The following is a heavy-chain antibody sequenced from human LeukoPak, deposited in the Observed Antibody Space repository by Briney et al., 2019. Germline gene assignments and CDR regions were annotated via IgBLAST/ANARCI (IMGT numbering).Heavy chain of an antibody. CDR2: ISSSGSTI. V-gene: IGHV3-48*03. Sequence: PGGSLRLSCAASGFSFSSYEMNWVRQAPGKGLEWVSYISSSGSTIYYADSVKGRFTISRDNAKNSLYLQMNSLRAEDTAVYYCARHTFGGVIDAFDIWGQGTMVTVSS. CDR1: GFSFSSYE. D-gene: IGHD3-16*02. J-gene: IGHJ3*02. CDR3: ARHTFGGVIDAFDI.